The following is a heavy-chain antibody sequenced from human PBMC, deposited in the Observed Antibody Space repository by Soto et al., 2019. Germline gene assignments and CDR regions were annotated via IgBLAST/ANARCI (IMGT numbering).Heavy chain of an antibody. J-gene: IGHJ4*02. CDR3: ARAPMVLSRSYFDS. CDR1: GGSISNFY. Sequence: SETLSLTCTVSGGSISNFYWSWIRQPPGKGLEWIGCISYSGNTNYNPSLKSRVSISVDTSKNQLSLNLTSVTAADTAVYYCARAPMVLSRSYFDSWGQGTPVTVSS. CDR2: ISYSGNT. V-gene: IGHV4-59*01. D-gene: IGHD2-8*01.